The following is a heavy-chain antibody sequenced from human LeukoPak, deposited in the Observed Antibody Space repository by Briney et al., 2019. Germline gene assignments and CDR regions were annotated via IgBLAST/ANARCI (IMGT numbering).Heavy chain of an antibody. CDR2: IYSAGTT. D-gene: IGHD1-26*01. CDR3: AKDQRWESPHYLDS. CDR1: GFFVSSNY. V-gene: IGHV3-53*01. Sequence: GGSLRLSCAASGFFVSSNYMSWVRQTPGKGLEWVSVIYSAGTTYYADSVRGRFTISRDNSWNTLHLQMNSLRAEDTAVYYCAKDQRWESPHYLDSWGQGTLVTVSS. J-gene: IGHJ4*02.